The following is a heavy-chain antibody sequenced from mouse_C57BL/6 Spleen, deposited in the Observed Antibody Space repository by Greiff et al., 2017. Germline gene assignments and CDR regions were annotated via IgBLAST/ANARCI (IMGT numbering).Heavy chain of an antibody. CDR1: GFTFSDYG. D-gene: IGHD2-5*01. V-gene: IGHV5-17*01. CDR2: ISSGSSTI. CDR3: ARSNPYAMDY. Sequence: VMLVESGGGLVKPGGSLKLSCAASGFTFSDYGMHWVRQAPEKGLEWVAYISSGSSTIYYADTVKGRFTISRDNAKNTLFLQMTSLRSEDTAMYYCARSNPYAMDYWGQGTSVTVSS. J-gene: IGHJ4*01.